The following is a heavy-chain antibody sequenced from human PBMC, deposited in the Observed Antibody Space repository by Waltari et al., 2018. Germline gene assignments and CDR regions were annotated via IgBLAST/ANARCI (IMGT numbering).Heavy chain of an antibody. Sequence: EVQLVESGCGLVQPGGSLRLSCAASGFPFSSYWLSWVRQAPGKGLEWVANIKQDGSEKYYVDSVKGRFTISRDNAKNSLYLQMNSLRAEDTAVYYCARDFSGVAAAGTWGQGTLVTVSS. CDR2: IKQDGSEK. CDR1: GFPFSSYW. CDR3: ARDFSGVAAAGT. J-gene: IGHJ4*02. D-gene: IGHD6-13*01. V-gene: IGHV3-7*01.